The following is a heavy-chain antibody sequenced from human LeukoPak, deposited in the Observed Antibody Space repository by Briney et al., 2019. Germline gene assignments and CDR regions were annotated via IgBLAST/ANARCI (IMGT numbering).Heavy chain of an antibody. CDR3: GSSFSYCSGGSCYYAFDI. Sequence: SVTLSLTCTVSGGSISSYYWSWIRQPPGKGLEWIGYIYYSGSTNYNPSLKSRATISVDTSKNQFSLKLSSVTAADTAVYYCGSSFSYCSGGSCYYAFDIWGQGTMVTVSS. V-gene: IGHV4-59*08. J-gene: IGHJ3*02. CDR2: IYYSGST. CDR1: GGSISSYY. D-gene: IGHD2-15*01.